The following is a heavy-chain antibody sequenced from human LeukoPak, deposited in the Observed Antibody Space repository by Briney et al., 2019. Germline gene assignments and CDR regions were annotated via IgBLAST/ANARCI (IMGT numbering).Heavy chain of an antibody. V-gene: IGHV4-34*01. D-gene: IGHD7-27*01. CDR3: ARGKSAANWGPYWFDP. J-gene: IGHJ5*02. Sequence: TASETLSLTCAVYGGSFCGYYWSWIRQPPGKGLEWIGEINHSGSTNYNPSLKSRVTISVDTSKNQFSLKLSSVTAADTAVYYCARGKSAANWGPYWFDPWGQGTLVTVSS. CDR2: INHSGST. CDR1: GGSFCGYY.